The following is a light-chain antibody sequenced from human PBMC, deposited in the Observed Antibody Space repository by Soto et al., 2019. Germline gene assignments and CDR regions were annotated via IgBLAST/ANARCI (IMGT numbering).Light chain of an antibody. J-gene: IGLJ1*01. V-gene: IGLV2-14*03. Sequence: QSVLTQPASVSGSPGQSITISCTGTSIDVGGYNAVSWYQQHPGRAPKLMIYDVSNRPSGISNRFSGSKSGSTASLTISGLQAEDDADYFCSSYTRTAVYVFGTGTKLTVL. CDR1: SIDVGGYNA. CDR2: DVS. CDR3: SSYTRTAVYV.